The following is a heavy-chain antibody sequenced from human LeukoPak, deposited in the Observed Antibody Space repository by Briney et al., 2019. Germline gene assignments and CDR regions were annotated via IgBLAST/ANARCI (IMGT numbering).Heavy chain of an antibody. Sequence: GSLGLSYAASGFTFSSYAMSWVRQAPGKGLEWVSAISGSGGSTYYADSVKGRFTISRDNSKNTLYLQMNSLRAEDTAVYYCAKRLLRSLDFDYWGQGTLVTVSS. CDR1: GFTFSSYA. CDR3: AKRLLRSLDFDY. V-gene: IGHV3-23*01. J-gene: IGHJ4*02. D-gene: IGHD2-21*01. CDR2: ISGSGGST.